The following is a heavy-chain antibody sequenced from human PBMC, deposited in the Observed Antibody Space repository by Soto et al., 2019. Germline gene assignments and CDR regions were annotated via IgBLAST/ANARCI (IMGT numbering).Heavy chain of an antibody. CDR1: GFKFRNYA. J-gene: IGHJ5*02. Sequence: QPGGSLRLSCAASGFKFRNYAIHWVRQAPGKGLEWLAVIWFDGSKKYYADSVKGRFTISRDNSKNTVYLDMNSLTADDSGVFYCRRTPTKVVLDKFHPWGHGTLVTVSS. CDR2: IWFDGSKK. V-gene: IGHV3-33*01. CDR3: RRTPTKVVLDKFHP. D-gene: IGHD2-15*01.